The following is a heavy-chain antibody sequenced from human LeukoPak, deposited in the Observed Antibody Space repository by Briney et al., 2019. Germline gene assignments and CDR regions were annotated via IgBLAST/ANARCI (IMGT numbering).Heavy chain of an antibody. CDR1: GGSVSSGSYY. V-gene: IGHV4-61*01. D-gene: IGHD1-26*01. J-gene: IGHJ4*02. Sequence: SETLSLTCTASGGSVSSGSYYWSWIRQPPGKGLEWIGYIYYSGSTNYNPSLKSRVTISVDTSKNQFSLKLSSVTAADTAVYYSARGQLGEPFDYWGQGTLVTVSS. CDR3: ARGQLGEPFDY. CDR2: IYYSGST.